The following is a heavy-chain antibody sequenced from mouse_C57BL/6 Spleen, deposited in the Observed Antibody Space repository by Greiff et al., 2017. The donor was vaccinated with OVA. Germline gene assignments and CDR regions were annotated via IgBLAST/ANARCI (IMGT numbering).Heavy chain of an antibody. Sequence: QVQLKQSGPELVKPGASVKISCKASGYAFSSSWMNWVKQRPGKGLEWIGRIYPGDGDTNYNGKFKGKATLTADKSSSTAYMQLSSLTSEDSAVYFCARCGSSVLYAMDYWGQGTSVTVSS. CDR3: ARCGSSVLYAMDY. J-gene: IGHJ4*01. D-gene: IGHD1-1*01. CDR1: GYAFSSSW. CDR2: IYPGDGDT. V-gene: IGHV1-82*01.